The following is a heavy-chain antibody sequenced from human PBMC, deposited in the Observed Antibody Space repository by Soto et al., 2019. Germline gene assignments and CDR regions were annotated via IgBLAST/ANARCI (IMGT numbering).Heavy chain of an antibody. J-gene: IGHJ4*02. V-gene: IGHV1-2*02. CDR2: INTNSGGT. D-gene: IGHD3-10*01. Sequence: ASVKVSCKASGYTFTGSYMHWVRQAPGQGPEWMGWINTNSGGTNYAQKFQGRVTMTRDTSITTAYMELSRLRSDDTAVYYCARYGSGSYFDYPGQGTLVTVSS. CDR3: ARYGSGSYFDY. CDR1: GYTFTGSY.